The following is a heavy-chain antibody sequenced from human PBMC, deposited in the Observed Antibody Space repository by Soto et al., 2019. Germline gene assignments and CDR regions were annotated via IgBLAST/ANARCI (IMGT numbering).Heavy chain of an antibody. J-gene: IGHJ6*03. D-gene: IGHD2-8*01. CDR1: GGSISSYY. CDR3: ARGNRGCTNGVCYTSRYYYYYMDV. Sequence: SETLSLTCTVSGGSISSYYWGWIRQPPGKGLEWIGYIYYSGSTNYNPSLKSRVTISVDTSKNQFSLKLSSVTAADTAVYYCARGNRGCTNGVCYTSRYYYYYMDVWGKGTTVTVSS. V-gene: IGHV4-59*08. CDR2: IYYSGST.